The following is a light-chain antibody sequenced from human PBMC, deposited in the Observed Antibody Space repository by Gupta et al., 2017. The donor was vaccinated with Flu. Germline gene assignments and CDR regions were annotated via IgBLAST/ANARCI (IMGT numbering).Light chain of an antibody. J-gene: IGKJ4*01. V-gene: IGKV3-20*01. CDR2: GAS. CDR1: QSVASNY. CDR3: QQYGSSPLT. Sequence: EIVLTQSPGTLSLSPGERVTLSCRSSQSVASNYLAWYQQKPGQPPRLLIYGASSRATGIPDRFSGSGPGTDLTLTISRLEAEDFAVYFCQQYGSSPLTFGGGTKVEI.